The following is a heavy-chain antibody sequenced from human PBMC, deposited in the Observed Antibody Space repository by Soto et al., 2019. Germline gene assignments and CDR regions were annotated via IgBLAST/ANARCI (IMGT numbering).Heavy chain of an antibody. CDR1: GFTFSSYS. CDR2: ISSSSSYI. V-gene: IGHV3-21*01. Sequence: EVQLVESGGGLVKPGGSLRLSCAASGFTFSSYSMNWVRQAPGKGLEWVSSISSSSSYIYYADSVKGRFTISRDNAKNSLYLQMNSLRAEDTAAYYCARDYDDFWSGSLWYFDLWGRGTLVTVSS. J-gene: IGHJ2*01. CDR3: ARDYDDFWSGSLWYFDL. D-gene: IGHD3-3*01.